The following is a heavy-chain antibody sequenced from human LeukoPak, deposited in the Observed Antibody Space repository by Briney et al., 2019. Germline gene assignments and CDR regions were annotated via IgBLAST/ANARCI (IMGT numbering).Heavy chain of an antibody. J-gene: IGHJ4*02. CDR3: TTWTTISDY. CDR2: IKSKTDGGTT. Sequence: GGSLRLSCAASGFTVISNYMSWVRQAPGKGLEWVGRIKSKTDGGTTDYAAPVKGRFTISRDDSKNTLYLQMNSLKTEDTAVYYCTTWTTISDYWGQGTLVTVSS. CDR1: GFTVISNY. D-gene: IGHD3-9*01. V-gene: IGHV3-15*01.